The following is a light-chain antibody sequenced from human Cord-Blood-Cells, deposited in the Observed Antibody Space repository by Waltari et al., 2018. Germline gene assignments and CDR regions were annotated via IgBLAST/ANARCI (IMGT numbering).Light chain of an antibody. J-gene: IGLJ1*01. CDR1: AFPKPY. CDR2: KDS. Sequence: SYELTQPPSVSVSPGQTARSPCSGDAFPKPYAYWYQQKPGQAPVVVIYKDSERPSGIPERFSGSSSGTTVTLTISGVQAEDEADYYCQSADSSGTYVFGTGTKVTVL. V-gene: IGLV3-25*03. CDR3: QSADSSGTYV.